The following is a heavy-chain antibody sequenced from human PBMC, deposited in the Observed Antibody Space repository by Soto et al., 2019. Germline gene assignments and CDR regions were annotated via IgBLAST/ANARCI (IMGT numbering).Heavy chain of an antibody. CDR3: AKSLPRDWAAYYYYYYMDV. D-gene: IGHD2-21*01. CDR2: IYYSGST. V-gene: IGHV4-59*01. J-gene: IGHJ6*03. CDR1: GGSIRRYY. Sequence: SETRPRTCTLSGGSIRRYYWSWIRQPPGKGLEWSGYIYYSGSTNYNPCRKSRVTMSVDTSKNHFSLELSSVSAADTAVYYCAKSLPRDWAAYYYYYYMDVWGKGTRVTVSS.